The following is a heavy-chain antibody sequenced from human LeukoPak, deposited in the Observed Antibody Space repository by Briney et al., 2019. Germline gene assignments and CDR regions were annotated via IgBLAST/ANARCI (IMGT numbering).Heavy chain of an antibody. D-gene: IGHD3-22*01. CDR2: ISSSGDSI. CDR3: AKFPYDSSGYYYGEDY. V-gene: IGHV3-48*01. J-gene: IGHJ4*02. Sequence: PGGSLRLSCTVSGFTVSSNSMSWVRQAPGKGLEWVSYISSSGDSIFYADSVKGRFTISRDNAKNSLFLQMNSLRAEDTAVYYCAKFPYDSSGYYYGEDYWGQGTLVTVSS. CDR1: GFTVSSNS.